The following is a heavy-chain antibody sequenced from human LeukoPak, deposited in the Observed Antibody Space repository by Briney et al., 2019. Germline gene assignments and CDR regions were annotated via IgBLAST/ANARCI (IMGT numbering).Heavy chain of an antibody. V-gene: IGHV3-7*01. CDR1: GFTISSYW. J-gene: IGHJ1*01. CDR2: IKQDGSEK. D-gene: IGHD4-17*01. CDR3: ARHPSGGYGDYVAEYFQH. Sequence: PGGSLRLSCAASGFTISSYWMSWVRQAPGKGLEWVANIKQDGSEKYYVDSVKGRFTISRDNAKNSLYLQMNSLRAEDTAVYYCARHPSGGYGDYVAEYFQHWGQGTLVTVSS.